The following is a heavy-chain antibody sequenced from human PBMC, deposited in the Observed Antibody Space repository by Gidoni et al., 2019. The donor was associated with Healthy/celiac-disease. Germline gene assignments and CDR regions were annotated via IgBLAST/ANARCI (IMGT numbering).Heavy chain of an antibody. CDR3: AKPPYDSSGYYFDY. CDR1: GFTFSSYG. V-gene: IGHV3-30*18. Sequence: QVQLVESGGGVVQPGRSLRLSCAASGFTFSSYGMHWVRQAPGRGLEWVAVISYDGSNKYYADSVKGRFTISRDNSKNTLYLQMNSLRAEDTAVYYCAKPPYDSSGYYFDYWGQGTLVTVSS. CDR2: ISYDGSNK. D-gene: IGHD3-22*01. J-gene: IGHJ4*02.